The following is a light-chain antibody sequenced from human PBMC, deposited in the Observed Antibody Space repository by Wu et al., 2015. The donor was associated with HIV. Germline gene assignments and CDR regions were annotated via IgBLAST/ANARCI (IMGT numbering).Light chain of an antibody. Sequence: EIVLTQSPGTLSLSPGERATLPCRASQNVPSTYLSWYQQKPGQAPRLLIYGVSHRAIGIPDRFSGSGSGTDFTLTISRLEPEDFAVYYCQQYGISPLTFGGGTKVDI. CDR1: QNVPSTY. CDR2: GVS. V-gene: IGKV3-20*01. CDR3: QQYGISPLT. J-gene: IGKJ4*01.